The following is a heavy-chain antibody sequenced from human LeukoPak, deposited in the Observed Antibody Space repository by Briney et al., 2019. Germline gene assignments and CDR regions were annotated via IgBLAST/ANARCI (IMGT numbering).Heavy chain of an antibody. CDR2: IIPIFGSA. Sequence: ASVKVSCKASGSTFTSYAIRWVRQAPGQGLEWMGRIIPIFGSAIYAQKFQARVTITADTSTTTSYMELSSLTSEDTAVFYCATSTDYYDSSGYSYWGQGTLVTVSS. D-gene: IGHD3-22*01. CDR3: ATSTDYYDSSGYSY. CDR1: GSTFTSYA. J-gene: IGHJ4*02. V-gene: IGHV1-69*06.